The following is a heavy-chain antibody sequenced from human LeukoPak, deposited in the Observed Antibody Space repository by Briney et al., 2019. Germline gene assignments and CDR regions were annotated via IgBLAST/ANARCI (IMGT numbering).Heavy chain of an antibody. CDR3: ASGGYELDY. Sequence: GASVKVSCTTSGYTFTNYDITWVRQAPGQGLEWMGWISAYNGNTNYAQNLQGRVTMTTDTSTSTAYMELRSLRSDDTAVFYCASGGYELDYWGQGTLVTVSS. CDR1: GYTFTNYD. V-gene: IGHV1-18*01. J-gene: IGHJ4*02. D-gene: IGHD5-12*01. CDR2: ISAYNGNT.